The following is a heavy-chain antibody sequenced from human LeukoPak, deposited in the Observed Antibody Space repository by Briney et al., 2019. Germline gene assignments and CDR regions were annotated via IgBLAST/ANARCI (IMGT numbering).Heavy chain of an antibody. CDR1: GYTFTSYD. CDR3: ARLDGGNSGIDY. J-gene: IGHJ4*02. Sequence: KVSCKASGYTFTSYDIHWVRQAPGQGLEWMGIIYPGDSDTIYSPSFQGQVTISADKSISTAYLQWSSLKASDTAMYYCARLDGGNSGIDYWGQGTLVTVSS. CDR2: IYPGDSDT. D-gene: IGHD4-23*01. V-gene: IGHV5-51*01.